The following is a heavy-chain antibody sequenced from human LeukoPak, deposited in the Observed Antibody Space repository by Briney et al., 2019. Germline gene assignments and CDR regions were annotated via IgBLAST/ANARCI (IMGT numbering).Heavy chain of an antibody. Sequence: SQTLSLTCAVSGYSINTNYYWGWIRQSPGKGLEWIGCFYYSGATYYNPSLKSRVAISVDTSKNQFSLKLHSVTAADTAMYYCARGSGSYSSNLDYWGQGTLVTVSS. CDR2: FYYSGAT. CDR1: GYSINTNYY. CDR3: ARGSGSYSSNLDY. V-gene: IGHV4-38-2*01. J-gene: IGHJ4*02. D-gene: IGHD3-10*01.